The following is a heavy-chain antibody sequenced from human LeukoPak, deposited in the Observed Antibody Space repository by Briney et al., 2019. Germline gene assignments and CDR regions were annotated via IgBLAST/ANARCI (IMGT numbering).Heavy chain of an antibody. V-gene: IGHV3-23*01. CDR1: GFTFSSYA. Sequence: PGGSLRLSCAASGFTFSSYAMSWVRQAPGQGLEWVSTISGSGVSTYYADSVKGRFTISRDNSKNTLYLQMNSLRAEDTAVYYCARDLGQYYDTSDNWFDPWGQGTLVTVSS. J-gene: IGHJ5*02. D-gene: IGHD3-22*01. CDR2: ISGSGVST. CDR3: ARDLGQYYDTSDNWFDP.